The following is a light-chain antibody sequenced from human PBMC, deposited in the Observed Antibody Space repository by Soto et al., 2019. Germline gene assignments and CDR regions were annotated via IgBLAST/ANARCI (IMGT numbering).Light chain of an antibody. CDR3: MHGTQTPHT. Sequence: VMTQTPLSSAVTLGQPASISCKSSQSLLHSDGNTDLAWFHQRPGQPPRPLIYKVSSRFSGVPDRFSGSGAGTDFTLRISRVEAEDVGTYYCMHGTQTPHTFGQGTKLEI. J-gene: IGKJ2*01. V-gene: IGKV2-24*01. CDR1: QSLLHSDGNTD. CDR2: KVS.